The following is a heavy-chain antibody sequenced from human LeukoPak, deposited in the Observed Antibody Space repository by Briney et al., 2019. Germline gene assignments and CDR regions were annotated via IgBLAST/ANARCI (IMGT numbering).Heavy chain of an antibody. D-gene: IGHD2-2*01. Sequence: ASVKLSCKASGYTFTGYYMHWMRQAPGQGLEWRGWINLNGGGTNYAQKFQGWVTMTRDTSISTAYMELSRLRSDDTAVYYCARGGEAYCSSTSCFNGGGAFDIWGQGTMVTVSS. V-gene: IGHV1-2*04. CDR1: GYTFTGYY. CDR2: INLNGGGT. J-gene: IGHJ3*02. CDR3: ARGGEAYCSSTSCFNGGGAFDI.